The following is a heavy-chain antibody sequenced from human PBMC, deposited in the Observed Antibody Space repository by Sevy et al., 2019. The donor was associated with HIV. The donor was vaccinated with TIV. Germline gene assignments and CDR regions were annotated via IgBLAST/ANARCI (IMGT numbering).Heavy chain of an antibody. V-gene: IGHV1-18*01. CDR2: ISAYNGNT. D-gene: IGHD1-7*01. Sequence: ASVKVSCKASGYTFTSYGISWVRQAPGQGLEWMGWISAYNGNTNYAQKLQGRVTMTTDTSTSTAYMELRGLRSDDTAVYYCARRTGTTKRGYYYYGMDVWGQGTTVTVSS. J-gene: IGHJ6*02. CDR3: ARRTGTTKRGYYYYGMDV. CDR1: GYTFTSYG.